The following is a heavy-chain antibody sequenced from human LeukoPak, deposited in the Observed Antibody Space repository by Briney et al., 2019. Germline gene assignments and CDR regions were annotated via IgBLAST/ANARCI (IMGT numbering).Heavy chain of an antibody. D-gene: IGHD6-6*01. J-gene: IGHJ4*02. CDR3: AREGQRRGRSSRLDF. Sequence: SETLSLTCSVSGDPISSGDYFWTWIRQSPGKGLEWIGYIHYSGTTYYSPSLQGRISMSIDASRSQFSLRLTSVTAADMAVYYCAREGQRRGRSSRLDFWGQGTLVTVSS. CDR1: GDPISSGDYF. V-gene: IGHV4-30-4*08. CDR2: IHYSGTT.